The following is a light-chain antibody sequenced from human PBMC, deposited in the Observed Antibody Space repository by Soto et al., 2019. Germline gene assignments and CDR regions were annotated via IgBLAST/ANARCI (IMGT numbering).Light chain of an antibody. CDR3: QQYYSYLWT. J-gene: IGKJ1*01. V-gene: IGKV1-8*01. Sequence: ISLTQAPASLSFSPRERVTITCRASQGISSYLAWYQQKPGQAPKLLIYAASTLQSGVPSRFSGSGSGTDFTLTISSLESEDFAIYYCQQYYSYLWTFGQGTKVDI. CDR2: AAS. CDR1: QGISSY.